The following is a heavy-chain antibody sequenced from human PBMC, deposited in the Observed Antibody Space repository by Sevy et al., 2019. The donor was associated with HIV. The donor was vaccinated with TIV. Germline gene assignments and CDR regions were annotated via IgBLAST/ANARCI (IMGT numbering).Heavy chain of an antibody. Sequence: GGSLRLSCTSSGFTFGDYAMSWFRQAPGKGLEWVAFIRRNSHEPYGGTTEYAASVKGRFTISRDDSKSIAYLQMNSLKTEDTAVYYCTRALATADTPEYYFDYWGQGILVTVSA. V-gene: IGHV3-49*03. CDR1: GFTFGDYA. D-gene: IGHD5-12*01. J-gene: IGHJ4*02. CDR2: IRRNSHEPYGGTT. CDR3: TRALATADTPEYYFDY.